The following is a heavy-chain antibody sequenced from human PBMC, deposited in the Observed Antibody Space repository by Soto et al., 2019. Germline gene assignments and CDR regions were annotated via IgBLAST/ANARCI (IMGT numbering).Heavy chain of an antibody. V-gene: IGHV4-59*01. J-gene: IGHJ3*02. D-gene: IGHD3-3*01. CDR3: ARIANYYDFWSGYSHAFAI. CDR1: GGSISSYY. CDR2: IYYSGST. Sequence: QVQLQESGPGLVKPSETLSLTCTVSGGSISSYYWSWIRQPPGKGLEWIGYIYYSGSTNYNPSLKSRVNISVDTSKNQFSLKLSSVTAADSAVYYCARIANYYDFWSGYSHAFAIWGQGTMVTVSS.